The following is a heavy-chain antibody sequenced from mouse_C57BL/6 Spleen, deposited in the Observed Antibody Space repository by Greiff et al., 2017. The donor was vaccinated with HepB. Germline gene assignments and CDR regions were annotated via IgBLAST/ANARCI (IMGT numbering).Heavy chain of an antibody. J-gene: IGHJ2*01. D-gene: IGHD2-3*01. V-gene: IGHV7-1*01. CDR1: GFTFSDFY. CDR2: RRNKANDYTT. Sequence: EVQLVESGGGLVQSGRSLRLSCATSGFTFSDFYMEWVRQAPGKGLEWIAARRNKANDYTTEYSASVKGRLIVSRDTSQSILYLQMNALRAEYTAISYCARVHVYYVFDYWGQGTTLTVSS. CDR3: ARVHVYYVFDY.